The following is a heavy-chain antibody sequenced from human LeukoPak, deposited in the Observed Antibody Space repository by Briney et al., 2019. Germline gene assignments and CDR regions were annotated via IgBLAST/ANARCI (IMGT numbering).Heavy chain of an antibody. J-gene: IGHJ6*03. CDR1: GYSIISGFY. CDR2: IHHRGST. CDR3: ARVETSAWSTSYYYYFHMDV. D-gene: IGHD6-19*01. Sequence: SETLSLTCTVSGYSIISGFYWGWIRQPPGKGLEWIGSIHHRGSTYYNPSLKSRVTISLDTSKNQFSLNLTSVTAADTAMYYCARVETSAWSTSYYYYFHMDVWGKGTTVTISS. V-gene: IGHV4-38-2*02.